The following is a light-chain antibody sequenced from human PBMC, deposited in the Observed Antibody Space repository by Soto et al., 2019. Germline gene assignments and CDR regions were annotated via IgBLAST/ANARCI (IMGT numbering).Light chain of an antibody. Sequence: DIQMTQSPSSLSASVGDRVTITCRASQGIANYLAWYQQKPGKVPKLLIYAASTLDPGVPSRFSGSGFGTDFTLTISSLQPEDFATYYCQKYNGAPFTFGPGTKVDIK. CDR3: QKYNGAPFT. CDR1: QGIANY. V-gene: IGKV1-27*01. J-gene: IGKJ3*01. CDR2: AAS.